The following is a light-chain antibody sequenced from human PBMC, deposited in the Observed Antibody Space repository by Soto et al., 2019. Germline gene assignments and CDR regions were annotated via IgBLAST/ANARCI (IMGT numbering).Light chain of an antibody. CDR2: GAF. J-gene: IGKJ1*01. CDR1: QSISNN. CDR3: QHYNSYSEA. Sequence: EIVLTQSPGTLSLSPGERATLSCRASQSISNNYLAWYQQKPGQAPSLLIYGAFTRATGIPARFSGTGSGTEFTLTISSLQPDDFATYYCQHYNSYSEAFGQGTKVDI. V-gene: IGKV3-15*01.